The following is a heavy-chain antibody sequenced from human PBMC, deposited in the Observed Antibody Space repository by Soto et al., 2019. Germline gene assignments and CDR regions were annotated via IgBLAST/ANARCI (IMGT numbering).Heavy chain of an antibody. D-gene: IGHD1-1*01. CDR2: IYYTGST. CDR3: ARDQGHAYNRAGFDY. Sequence: TSETLSLTCTVSGGSINSDYWTWIRQPPGRGLEWIGYIYYTGSTSYNPSLRSRVTISVDRSKNQFSLKLGSVTAADTALYYCARDQGHAYNRAGFDYWRQGILVTVS. CDR1: GGSINSDY. J-gene: IGHJ4*02. V-gene: IGHV4-59*01.